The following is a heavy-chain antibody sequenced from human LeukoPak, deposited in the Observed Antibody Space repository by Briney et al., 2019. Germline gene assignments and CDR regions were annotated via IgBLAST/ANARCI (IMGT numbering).Heavy chain of an antibody. J-gene: IGHJ5*02. CDR1: GYSFPSYW. Sequence: GEALKISFNSSGYSFPSYWIERVRQMPSKGLEWMWIIYPGDDDTRYPPSLQAHVTISVDKSSTTPYLQWISLKSSDAPMYYCARRRNYDSNPDSDLDPWGQGTLVTVFS. D-gene: IGHD3-22*01. CDR3: ARRRNYDSNPDSDLDP. V-gene: IGHV5-51*01. CDR2: IYPGDDDT.